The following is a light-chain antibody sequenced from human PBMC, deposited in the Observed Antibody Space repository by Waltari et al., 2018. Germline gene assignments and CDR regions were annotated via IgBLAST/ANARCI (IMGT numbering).Light chain of an antibody. CDR2: VNSDGSH. J-gene: IGLJ3*02. Sequence: QLVLTQSPSASASLGASVKLTCTLSSGHSSNIIAWLQQRPERGPRYLMKVNSDGSHYKGDDIPARFSGSSSGAERYLTISSLQSEDEADYYCETGGHGTWVFGGGTKLTVL. CDR3: ETGGHGTWV. V-gene: IGLV4-69*01. CDR1: SGHSSNI.